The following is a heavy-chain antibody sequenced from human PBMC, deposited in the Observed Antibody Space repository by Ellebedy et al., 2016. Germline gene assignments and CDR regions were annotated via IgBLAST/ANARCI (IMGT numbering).Heavy chain of an antibody. J-gene: IGHJ4*02. CDR3: RQGHYFDQ. CDR1: GIAFSDFF. Sequence: GESLKISXATSGIAFSDFFMGWVRRAPGKGLEWVATISAGGDNTRLADSVKGRFTVSRDNSRNTVYLRMNNLRVEDTALYYCRQGHYFDQWGQGALVTVSS. CDR2: ISAGGDNT. V-gene: IGHV3-23*01.